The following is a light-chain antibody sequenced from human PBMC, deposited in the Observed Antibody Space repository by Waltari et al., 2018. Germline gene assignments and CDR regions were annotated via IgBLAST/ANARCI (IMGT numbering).Light chain of an antibody. Sequence: EIMLTQSPAPLSLSPGERATLSCRASQSISRFLAWYQQKPGQAPRLLIYDASTRATGIPDRFSGSGSGTDFSLTINRLEPEDIAVYYCQKYGSLPATFGQGTKVEIK. J-gene: IGKJ1*01. CDR1: QSISRF. V-gene: IGKV3-20*01. CDR2: DAS. CDR3: QKYGSLPAT.